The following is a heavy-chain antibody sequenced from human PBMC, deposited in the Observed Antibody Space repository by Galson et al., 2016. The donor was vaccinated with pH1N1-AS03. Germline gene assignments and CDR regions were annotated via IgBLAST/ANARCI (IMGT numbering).Heavy chain of an antibody. D-gene: IGHD7-27*01. J-gene: IGHJ6*02. V-gene: IGHV3-11*01. CDR1: GFTFSDYY. CDR3: ARGWGPGTNGLDI. CDR2: ISSGATAM. Sequence: SLRLSCAASGFTFSDYYMSWIRQAPGKGLEWVSHISSGATAMYYAESVKGRLTVSRANAKNSLYLQMNSLRAEDTAVYYCARGWGPGTNGLDIWGQGTKVTVS.